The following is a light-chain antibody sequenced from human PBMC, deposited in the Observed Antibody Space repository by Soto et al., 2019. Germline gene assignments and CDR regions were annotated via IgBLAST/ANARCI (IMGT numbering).Light chain of an antibody. CDR3: QSYDSSLSGAV. J-gene: IGLJ7*01. V-gene: IGLV1-40*01. CDR1: SSNIGAGYD. CDR2: GDA. Sequence: QPVLTQPPSVSGAPGQRVTVSCTGSSSNIGAGYDVHWYQQLPGRAPKLLIFGDADRPSGVPDRFSGSKSGTSASLAITGLQTEDEADYYCQSYDSSLSGAVFGGGTQLTVL.